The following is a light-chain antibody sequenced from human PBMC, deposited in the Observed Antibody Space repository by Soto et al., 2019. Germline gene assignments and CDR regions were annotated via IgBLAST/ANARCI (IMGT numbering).Light chain of an antibody. Sequence: QSVLTQPASVSGSPGQSITISCTGTSSDVGAYNFVSWYQHHPGRAPKLIIYEVTIRPSGVSNRFSGSKSGNTAFLTISGLQAEDEADYYCSSYTTSAPYVFGSGTKVTVL. V-gene: IGLV2-14*01. J-gene: IGLJ1*01. CDR3: SSYTTSAPYV. CDR2: EVT. CDR1: SSDVGAYNF.